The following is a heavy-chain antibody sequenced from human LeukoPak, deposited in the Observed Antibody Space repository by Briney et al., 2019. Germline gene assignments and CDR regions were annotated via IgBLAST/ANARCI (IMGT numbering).Heavy chain of an antibody. CDR3: ARGDDSGYYDYFDY. J-gene: IGHJ4*02. CDR2: IYTGGNT. Sequence: GGSLRLSCAASGFTVGSNYLSWVRQAPGKGLEWVSTIYTGGNTYYAASVKGRFTISRDFSKNTVFLHMNSLRAEDTAMYYCARGDDSGYYDYFDYWGQGALVTVSS. V-gene: IGHV3-53*01. D-gene: IGHD3-22*01. CDR1: GFTVGSNY.